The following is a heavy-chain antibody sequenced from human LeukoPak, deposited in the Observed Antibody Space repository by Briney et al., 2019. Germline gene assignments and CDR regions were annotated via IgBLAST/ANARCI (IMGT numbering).Heavy chain of an antibody. Sequence: GASVKVSCKASGYTFTSYAMHWVRQAPGQRLEWMGWINAGNGNTKYSQKFQGRVTITRDTSASTAYMELSSLRSEDTAVYYCARDWSTSRDIDYGDYDLFDYWGQGTLVTVSS. CDR3: ARDWSTSRDIDYGDYDLFDY. V-gene: IGHV1-3*01. J-gene: IGHJ4*02. D-gene: IGHD4-17*01. CDR1: GYTFTSYA. CDR2: INAGNGNT.